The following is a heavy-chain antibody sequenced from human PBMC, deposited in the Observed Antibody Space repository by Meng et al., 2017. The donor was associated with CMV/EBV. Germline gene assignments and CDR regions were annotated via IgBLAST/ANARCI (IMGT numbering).Heavy chain of an antibody. CDR1: GDSVSSNSAA. J-gene: IGHJ6*02. V-gene: IGHV6-1*01. CDR2: TYYRSKWYN. D-gene: IGHD3-3*01. CDR3: ARDFRAVPVLRFLEWSSYGMDV. Sequence: LRLSCAISGDSVSSNSAAWNWIRQSPSRGLEWLGRTYYRSKWYNDYAVSVKSRITINPDTSKNQFSLQLNSVTPEDTAVYYCARDFRAVPVLRFLEWSSYGMDVWGQGTTVTVS.